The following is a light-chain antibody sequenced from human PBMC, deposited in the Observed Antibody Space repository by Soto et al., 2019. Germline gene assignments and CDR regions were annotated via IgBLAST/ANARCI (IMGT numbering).Light chain of an antibody. V-gene: IGLV2-14*01. CDR3: SSFIPSHTLVV. J-gene: IGLJ2*01. Sequence: QSALTQPASVSGSPGQSITISCTGTSSDVGGYKYVSWYQRHPGKAPQVIIYEVNNRPSGVSNRFSGSKSGNTASLTISGLQAEDEAAYYCSSFIPSHTLVVFGGGTKLTVL. CDR2: EVN. CDR1: SSDVGGYKY.